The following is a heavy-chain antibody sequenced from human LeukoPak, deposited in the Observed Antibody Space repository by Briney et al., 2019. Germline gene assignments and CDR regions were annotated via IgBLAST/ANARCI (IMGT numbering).Heavy chain of an antibody. D-gene: IGHD2-2*01. CDR1: GFTFSSYA. Sequence: GRSLRLSCAASGFTFSSYAMSWVRQAPGKGLEWVSAISGSGGSTYYADSVKGRFTISRDNSKNTLYLQMNSLRAEDTAVYYYVRGTKDIVVVPAAMDYYYYGMDVWGQGTTVTVSS. V-gene: IGHV3-23*01. CDR2: ISGSGGST. CDR3: VRGTKDIVVVPAAMDYYYYGMDV. J-gene: IGHJ6*02.